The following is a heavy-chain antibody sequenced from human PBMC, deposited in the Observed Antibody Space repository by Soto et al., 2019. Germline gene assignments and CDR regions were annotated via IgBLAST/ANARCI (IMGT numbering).Heavy chain of an antibody. CDR1: GYTFSNHG. D-gene: IGHD2-2*01. J-gene: IGHJ4*02. CDR3: ARTCSSVSCYLIY. Sequence: QVQLVQSGAEVPKPGASVKVSCKASGYTFSNHGITWVRQAHGQGLEWMGWISPSGNTNYAQKLQGRVIMTTDTSTSTAYMELRGLKSDDTAVYFCARTCSSVSCYLIYWGQGPRLTVSA. V-gene: IGHV1-18*01. CDR2: ISPSGNT.